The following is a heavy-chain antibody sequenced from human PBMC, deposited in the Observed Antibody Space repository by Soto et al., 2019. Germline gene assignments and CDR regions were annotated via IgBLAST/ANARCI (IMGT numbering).Heavy chain of an antibody. D-gene: IGHD2-2*01. J-gene: IGHJ5*02. CDR2: ISADNGNT. Sequence: QVQLVQSGAEVKKPGASVKVSCKASGYTFTSYGISWVRQAPGHGLEWMGWISADNGNTHYAQKLQGRVTMTTDTSTSTADMELRSLRSDDTAVYYCARAVHQLPGPGWFDPWGQGTLVTVSS. CDR3: ARAVHQLPGPGWFDP. CDR1: GYTFTSYG. V-gene: IGHV1-18*04.